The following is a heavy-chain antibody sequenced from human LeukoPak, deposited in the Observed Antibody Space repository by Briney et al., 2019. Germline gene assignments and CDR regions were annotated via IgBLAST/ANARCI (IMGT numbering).Heavy chain of an antibody. Sequence: PGGALRLSCSASGFTFRSYWMHWVRQGPGEGPVWVSYITTYGSNTEYADSVKDRFTNSRDNAKNMLYLEMNSLRADDTAVFYCASGVHDAFDIWGQGTMVTVSS. V-gene: IGHV3-74*03. CDR3: ASGVHDAFDI. CDR2: ITTYGSNT. J-gene: IGHJ3*02. CDR1: GFTFRSYW. D-gene: IGHD2-8*01.